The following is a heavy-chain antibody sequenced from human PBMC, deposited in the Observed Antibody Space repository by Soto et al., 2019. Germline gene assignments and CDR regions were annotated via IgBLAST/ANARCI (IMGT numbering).Heavy chain of an antibody. CDR1: GFTFSDYW. CDR3: ARDTNGWTN. Sequence: GGSLRLSCAASGFTFSDYWMHWVRQAPGEGLVWVARINSDGTSTTYADSVKGRFTISRDNARDTLYLQMNSLGTEDTAVYFCARDTNGWTNWGQGSLVTVSS. D-gene: IGHD6-19*01. CDR2: INSDGTST. J-gene: IGHJ4*02. V-gene: IGHV3-74*01.